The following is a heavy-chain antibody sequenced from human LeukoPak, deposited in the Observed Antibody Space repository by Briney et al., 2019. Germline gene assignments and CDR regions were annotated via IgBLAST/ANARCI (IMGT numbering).Heavy chain of an antibody. D-gene: IGHD3-10*01. Sequence: GGSLRLSCAASGFTFSSYAISWVRQAPGKGLEWVSAISGSGGSTYYADSVKGRFTISRDNSKNTLYLQMNSLRAEDTAVYYCAKVESMVRGVTPTDYWGHGTLVTVSS. CDR2: ISGSGGST. J-gene: IGHJ4*01. CDR1: GFTFSSYA. V-gene: IGHV3-23*01. CDR3: AKVESMVRGVTPTDY.